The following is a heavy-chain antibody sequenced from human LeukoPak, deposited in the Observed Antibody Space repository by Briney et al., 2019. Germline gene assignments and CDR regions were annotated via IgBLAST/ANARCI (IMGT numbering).Heavy chain of an antibody. D-gene: IGHD1-26*01. CDR3: AKAPYSANYYFDH. CDR2: ISDSGGST. V-gene: IGHV3-23*01. CDR1: GFTFSTFT. J-gene: IGHJ4*02. Sequence: PGGSLRLSCAASGFTFSTFTMTWVRQAPGKGLEWVSAISDSGGSTSYADSVEGRFTISRDNSNNVVPLQMNSLRAEDTAVYYCAKAPYSANYYFDHWGQGTLVTVSS.